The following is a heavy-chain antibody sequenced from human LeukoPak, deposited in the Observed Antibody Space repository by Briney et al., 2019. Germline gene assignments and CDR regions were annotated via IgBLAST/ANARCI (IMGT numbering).Heavy chain of an antibody. J-gene: IGHJ6*02. CDR2: IYYSGST. D-gene: IGHD5-18*01. V-gene: IGHV4-59*08. Sequence: PSETLSLTGTVSGCSISSYYWSWIRQPPGKGLEGIGYIYYSGSTNYNPSLMSRVTISVDTSKNQFCLKLSSVTAADTAGYYCARAEFNSYGHYYYYYGMDVWGQGTTVTDSS. CDR1: GCSISSYY. CDR3: ARAEFNSYGHYYYYYGMDV.